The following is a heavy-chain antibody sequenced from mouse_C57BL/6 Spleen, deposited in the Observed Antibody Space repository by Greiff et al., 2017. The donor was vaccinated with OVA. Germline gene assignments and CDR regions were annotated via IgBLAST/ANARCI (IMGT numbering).Heavy chain of an antibody. Sequence: EVNVVESGGGLVKPGGSLKLSCAASGFTFSDYGMHWVRQAPEKGLEWVAYISSGSSTIYYADTVKGRFTISSDNAKNTLFLQMTSLRSEDTAMYYCAREGYYYGSSRYWYFDVWGTGTTVTVSS. CDR1: GFTFSDYG. D-gene: IGHD1-1*01. V-gene: IGHV5-17*01. CDR2: ISSGSSTI. J-gene: IGHJ1*03. CDR3: AREGYYYGSSRYWYFDV.